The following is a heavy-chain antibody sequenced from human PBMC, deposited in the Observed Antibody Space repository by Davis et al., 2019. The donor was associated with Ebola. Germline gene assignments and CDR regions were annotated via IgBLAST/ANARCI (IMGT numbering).Heavy chain of an antibody. J-gene: IGHJ6*02. V-gene: IGHV1-18*01. CDR2: ISAYNGNT. CDR3: ARARMPASYYYGMDV. CDR1: GYTFTSYG. D-gene: IGHD2-2*01. Sequence: ASVKVSCKASGYTFTSYGISWVRQAPGQGLEWMGWISAYNGNTNYAQKLQGRVTMTTDTSTSTAYMELSSLRSEDTAVYYCARARMPASYYYGMDVWGQGTTVTVSS.